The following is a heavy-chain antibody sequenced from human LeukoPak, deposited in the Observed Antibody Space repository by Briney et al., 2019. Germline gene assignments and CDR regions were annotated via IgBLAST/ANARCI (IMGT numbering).Heavy chain of an antibody. CDR3: ARGRKYMATILPDYYDSSGYSNFDY. D-gene: IGHD3-22*01. CDR2: ISNSGGDT. Sequence: PGGSLRLSCAASGFTFSNYAMSWVRQAPGRGLEWVLGISNSGGDTQYADSVKGRFTISRDNSKNTLYLQMNSLRSDDTAVYYCARGRKYMATILPDYYDSSGYSNFDYWGQGTLVTVSS. J-gene: IGHJ4*02. V-gene: IGHV3-23*01. CDR1: GFTFSNYA.